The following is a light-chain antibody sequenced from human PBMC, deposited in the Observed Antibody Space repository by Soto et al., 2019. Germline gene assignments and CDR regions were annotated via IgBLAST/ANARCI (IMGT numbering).Light chain of an antibody. CDR3: QQDSKGPLWT. CDR2: RAS. V-gene: IGKV3-15*01. J-gene: IGKJ1*01. CDR1: QSLSGN. Sequence: EVVMTQSPATLEGSPWETVTLSCRASQSLSGNLAWYQQKPGQAPRLLIFRASTRATGVPARFSGGGSGTEFTLTISGLQSEDFAVYYCQQDSKGPLWTFCPGTKV.